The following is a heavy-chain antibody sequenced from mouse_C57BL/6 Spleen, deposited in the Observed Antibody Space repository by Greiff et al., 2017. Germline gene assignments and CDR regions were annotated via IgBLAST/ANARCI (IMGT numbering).Heavy chain of an antibody. CDR2: IDPETGGT. CDR3: ARGDDAMDY. V-gene: IGHV1-15*01. J-gene: IGHJ4*01. Sequence: QVQLQQSGAELVRPGASVTLSCKASGYTFTDYEMHWVKQTPVHGLEWIGAIDPETGGTTYNQKFKGKAILTADKYSSTAYMKLSSLTSEDSADYDCARGDDAMDYWGQGTSVTVSS. CDR1: GYTFTDYE.